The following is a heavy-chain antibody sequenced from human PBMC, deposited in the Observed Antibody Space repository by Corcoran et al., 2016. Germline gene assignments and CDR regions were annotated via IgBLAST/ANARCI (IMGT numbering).Heavy chain of an antibody. D-gene: IGHD3-3*01. J-gene: IGHJ5*02. CDR3: ARSITIFGVVTSPPNWFDP. CDR1: GGSISSSSYY. CDR2: IYYSGST. Sequence: QLQLQESGPGLVKPSETLSLTCTVSGGSISSSSYYWGWIRQPPGKGLEWIGSIYYSGSTYYNPSLKSRVTISVDTSKNQFSLKLSSVTAADTAVYYCARSITIFGVVTSPPNWFDPWGQGTLVTVSS. V-gene: IGHV4-39*01.